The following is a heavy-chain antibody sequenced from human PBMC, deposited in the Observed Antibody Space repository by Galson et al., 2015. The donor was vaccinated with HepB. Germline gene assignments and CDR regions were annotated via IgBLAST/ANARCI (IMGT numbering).Heavy chain of an antibody. D-gene: IGHD4-23*01. V-gene: IGHV3-23*01. Sequence: SLRLSCAASGFTFSNYAMGWVRQAPGKGLEWVSAISGSVTYYADSVKGRFTISRDNSKNTLYLQMNSLRVEDTAVYYCARGGGGMDVWGQGTAVTVSS. CDR1: GFTFSNYA. J-gene: IGHJ6*02. CDR2: ISGSVT. CDR3: ARGGGGMDV.